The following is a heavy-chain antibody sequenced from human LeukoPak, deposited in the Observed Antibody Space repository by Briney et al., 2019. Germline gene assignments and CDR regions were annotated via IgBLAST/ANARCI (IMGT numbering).Heavy chain of an antibody. CDR2: IDYNGRT. CDR1: GGSVSSGTYF. D-gene: IGHD6-19*01. Sequence: SETLSLTCTASGGSVSSGTYFLNWIRQAPGKGLEWIGYIDYNGRTNYNPSLKSRVTISVGTSKNQFSLKVNSVTATDTAVYYCARGSGWLTDHWGQGTLVTVSS. J-gene: IGHJ4*02. CDR3: ARGSGWLTDH. V-gene: IGHV4-61*01.